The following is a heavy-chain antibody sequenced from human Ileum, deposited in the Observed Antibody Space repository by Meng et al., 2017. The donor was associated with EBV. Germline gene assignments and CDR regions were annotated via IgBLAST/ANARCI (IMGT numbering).Heavy chain of an antibody. D-gene: IGHD3-10*01. CDR3: ARPSPIVRGLDY. CDR1: VDSVGGSKW. J-gene: IGHJ4*02. V-gene: IGHV4-4*01. CDR2: VYLDGAT. Sequence: LRVWVQGRARATGTWSLPAQAYVDSVGGSKWWCWVCLPPGKGLGWSGEVYLDGATNYNPSPKSRVTISLDKSKNEVNLHLNSLTVADTAVYFCARPSPIVRGLDYWGQGTLVTVSS.